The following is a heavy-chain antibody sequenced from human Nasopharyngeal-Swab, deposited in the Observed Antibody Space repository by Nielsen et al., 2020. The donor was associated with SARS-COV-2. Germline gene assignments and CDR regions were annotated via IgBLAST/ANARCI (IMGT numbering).Heavy chain of an antibody. D-gene: IGHD1-26*01. CDR3: ARPSGSYPFDY. V-gene: IGHV3-30*03. Sequence: GGSLRLSCAAPGFTFSSYGMHWVRQAPGKGLEWVAVISYDGSNKYYADSVKGRFTISRDNSKNTLYLQMNSLRAEDTAVYYCARPSGSYPFDYWGQGTLVTVSS. CDR1: GFTFSSYG. CDR2: ISYDGSNK. J-gene: IGHJ4*02.